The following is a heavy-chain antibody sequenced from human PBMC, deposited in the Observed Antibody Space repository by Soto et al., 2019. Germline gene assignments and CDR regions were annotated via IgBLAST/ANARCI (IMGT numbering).Heavy chain of an antibody. CDR1: GGTFSSYA. D-gene: IGHD6-19*01. CDR2: IIPIFGTA. Sequence: SVKVSCKASGGTFSSYAISWVRQAPGQGLEWMGGIIPIFGTANYAQKFQGRVTITADESTSTAYMELSSLRSEDTAVYYCATAEAPSGAVAVLFPSDYWGQGTLVTVSS. CDR3: ATAEAPSGAVAVLFPSDY. J-gene: IGHJ4*02. V-gene: IGHV1-69*13.